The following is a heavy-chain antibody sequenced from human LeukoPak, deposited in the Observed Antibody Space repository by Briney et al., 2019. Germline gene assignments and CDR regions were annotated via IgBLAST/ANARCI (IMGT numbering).Heavy chain of an antibody. Sequence: SETLSLTCTVSGGSISSYYWSWLRQPPGKGLEWIGYIYYSGSTNYNPSLTSRVTISVDTSKNQFSLKLSSVTAADTAVYYCARAGGYCSSTSCYGDYYYYYYMDVWGKGTTVTVSS. CDR1: GGSISSYY. V-gene: IGHV4-59*01. CDR3: ARAGGYCSSTSCYGDYYYYYYMDV. J-gene: IGHJ6*03. CDR2: IYYSGST. D-gene: IGHD2-2*01.